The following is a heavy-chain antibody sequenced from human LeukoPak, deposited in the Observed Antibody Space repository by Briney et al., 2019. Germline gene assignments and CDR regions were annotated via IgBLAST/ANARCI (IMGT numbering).Heavy chain of an antibody. J-gene: IGHJ4*02. V-gene: IGHV3-23*01. CDR1: GVTISSQA. CDR3: AKRGTAGSWNPEDY. CDR2: IGIGGNT. D-gene: IGHD1-1*01. Sequence: GGSLRLSCVASGVTISSQAMSWVRQAPGKGLEWVSTIGIGGNTYYADPVRGRFTISRDNPKNTPSLQMNSLRAEDTAVYYCAKRGTAGSWNPEDYWGQGTLVTVSS.